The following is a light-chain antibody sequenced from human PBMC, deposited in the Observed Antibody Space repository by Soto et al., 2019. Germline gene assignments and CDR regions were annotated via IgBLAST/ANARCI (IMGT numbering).Light chain of an antibody. J-gene: IGLJ1*01. V-gene: IGLV2-14*01. Sequence: QSALTQPASVSGSPEQSITISCTGTSSDVGGYNYVSWYQQHPGKAPKLMIYAVSNRPSGVSNRFSGSKSGNTASLTISGLQAEDEADYYCSSYTSSSTLFYVFGTGTKLTVL. CDR1: SSDVGGYNY. CDR3: SSYTSSSTLFYV. CDR2: AVS.